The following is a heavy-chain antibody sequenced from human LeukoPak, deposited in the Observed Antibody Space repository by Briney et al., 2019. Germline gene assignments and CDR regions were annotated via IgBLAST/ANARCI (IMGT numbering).Heavy chain of an antibody. CDR1: GGSFSGYY. J-gene: IGHJ4*02. CDR3: ARGRYLTAGGGAAAGFLDY. CDR2: INHSGST. Sequence: PSETLSLTCGVSGGSFSGYYWNWIRQPPGKGLEWIGEINHSGSTNYNPSLKSRVTISVDTSQKQFSLRLSSVTAADTTVYYCARGRYLTAGGGAAAGFLDYWGQGTLVTVSS. D-gene: IGHD6-13*01. V-gene: IGHV4-34*01.